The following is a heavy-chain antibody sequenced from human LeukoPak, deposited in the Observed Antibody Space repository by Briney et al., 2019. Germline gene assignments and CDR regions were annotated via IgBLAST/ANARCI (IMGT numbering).Heavy chain of an antibody. CDR1: VYTFTSYY. D-gene: IGHD1-26*01. V-gene: IGHV1-46*01. CDR3: AKDLVGSGSYLGY. J-gene: IGHJ4*02. Sequence: ASVKVTCKASVYTFTSYYMHWVRQAPGQGPEWMGMINPSAGSTTYAQKFQGRVTMTRDTSTSTVYMELSSLRSEDTAVYYCAKDLVGSGSYLGYWGQGTLVTVSS. CDR2: INPSAGST.